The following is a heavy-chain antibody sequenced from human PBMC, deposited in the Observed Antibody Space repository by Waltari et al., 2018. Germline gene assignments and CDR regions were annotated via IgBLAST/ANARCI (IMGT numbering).Heavy chain of an antibody. Sequence: EVQLVQSGTQVKKPGESLRISCKASGYSFSSYWIGWGRQRPGKGMEWMGIIFPRDSDTRYTPSSQGRVTISADKSTGTAYLQFSSLTASDTAMYFCARELIWPGELGPFDLWGQGTFVSVSS. CDR2: IFPRDSDT. CDR1: GYSFSSYW. CDR3: ARELIWPGELGPFDL. V-gene: IGHV5-51*01. J-gene: IGHJ3*01. D-gene: IGHD1-26*01.